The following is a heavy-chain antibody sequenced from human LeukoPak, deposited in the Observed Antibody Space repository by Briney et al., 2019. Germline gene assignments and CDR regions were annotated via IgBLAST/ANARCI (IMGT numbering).Heavy chain of an antibody. D-gene: IGHD1-26*01. CDR1: GFTFSSYG. Sequence: PGGSLRLSCAASGFTFSSYGMHWVRQAPGKGLEWVAVISYDGSNKYYADSVKGRFTISRDNSKNTLYLQMNSLRAEDTAVYYCAKTGWELPPDYGMDVWGQGTTVTVSS. V-gene: IGHV3-30*18. CDR2: ISYDGSNK. J-gene: IGHJ6*02. CDR3: AKTGWELPPDYGMDV.